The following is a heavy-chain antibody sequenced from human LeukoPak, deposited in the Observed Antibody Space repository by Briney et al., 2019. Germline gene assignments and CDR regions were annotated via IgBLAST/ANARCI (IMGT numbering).Heavy chain of an antibody. V-gene: IGHV3-30*18. D-gene: IGHD6-19*01. CDR1: GFTFSSNA. CDR2: ISSDGSSK. J-gene: IGHJ4*02. CDR3: AKIPIPKYSSGWYYFDY. Sequence: PGRSLRLSCAASGFTFSSNAMHWVRQAPGKGLEWVASISSDGSSKYYADSVKGRFTISRDNSKNTLYLQMNSLRAEDTAVYYCAKIPIPKYSSGWYYFDYWGQGTLVTVSS.